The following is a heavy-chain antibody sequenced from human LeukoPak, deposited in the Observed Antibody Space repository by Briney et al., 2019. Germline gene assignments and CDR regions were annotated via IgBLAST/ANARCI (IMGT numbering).Heavy chain of an antibody. Sequence: SETLSLTCTVSGGSISSYYWSWIRQPPGRGLEWIGYIYYSGSTNYNPSLKSRVTISVDTSKNQFSLKLSSVTAADTAVYYCARHGVSVAGGFDYWGQGTLVTVSS. J-gene: IGHJ4*02. CDR1: GGSISSYY. V-gene: IGHV4-59*08. CDR3: ARHGVSVAGGFDY. D-gene: IGHD4-23*01. CDR2: IYYSGST.